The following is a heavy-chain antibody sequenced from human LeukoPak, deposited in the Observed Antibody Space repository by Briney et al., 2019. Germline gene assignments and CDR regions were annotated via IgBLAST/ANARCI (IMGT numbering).Heavy chain of an antibody. CDR3: AKGSYYDSSGSFYFDY. J-gene: IGHJ4*02. V-gene: IGHV3-23*01. Sequence: GGSLRLSCAASGFTFSNYALSWVRQAPGKGLEWVSGISGSGDNTYYADSVKGRFTISRDNSKNTLYVQVNSLGTEDTAAYYCAKGSYYDSSGSFYFDYWGQGTLVTVSS. D-gene: IGHD3-22*01. CDR1: GFTFSNYA. CDR2: ISGSGDNT.